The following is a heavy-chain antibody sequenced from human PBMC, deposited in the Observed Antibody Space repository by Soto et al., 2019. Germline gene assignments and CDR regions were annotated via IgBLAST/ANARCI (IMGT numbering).Heavy chain of an antibody. J-gene: IGHJ4*02. CDR1: GFTFDDYA. V-gene: IGHV3-9*01. CDR2: ISWNSGSI. Sequence: EVQLVESGGGLVQPGRSLRLSCAASGFTFDDYAMHWVRQAPGKGLEWVSGISWNSGSIGYADSVKGRFTISRDNAKTSLYLKMNSRRAEDTALYYCAKATSLSGWSGFDYWGQGTLVTVSS. CDR3: AKATSLSGWSGFDY. D-gene: IGHD6-19*01.